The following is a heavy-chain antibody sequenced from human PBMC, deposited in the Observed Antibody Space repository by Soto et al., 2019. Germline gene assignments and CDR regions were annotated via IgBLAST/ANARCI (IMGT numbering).Heavy chain of an antibody. CDR3: ARGEVVVVPAAHYYYYYMDV. V-gene: IGHV4-34*01. D-gene: IGHD2-2*01. J-gene: IGHJ6*03. CDR2: INHSGSA. Sequence: PSETLSLTCAVYGGSFSDYYWGWIRQPPGKGLEWIGEINHSGSANYNPPLKSRVTISVDTSKNQFSLKLSSVTAADTAVYYCARGEVVVVPAAHYYYYYMDVWGKGTTVTVSS. CDR1: GGSFSDYY.